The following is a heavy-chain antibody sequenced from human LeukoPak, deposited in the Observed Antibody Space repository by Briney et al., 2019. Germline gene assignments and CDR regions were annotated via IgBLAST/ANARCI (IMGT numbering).Heavy chain of an antibody. Sequence: SETLSLTCAVHGGSFSGFYWTWMRQPPGKGPEWIGEINHSRGTGYNPSLRSRVTISQDTSKNQFSLKLTSATAADTAVYYCARGLGEGYPDSWGQGTLVIVSS. D-gene: IGHD1-1*01. J-gene: IGHJ4*02. CDR1: GGSFSGFY. V-gene: IGHV4-34*01. CDR3: ARGLGEGYPDS. CDR2: INHSRGT.